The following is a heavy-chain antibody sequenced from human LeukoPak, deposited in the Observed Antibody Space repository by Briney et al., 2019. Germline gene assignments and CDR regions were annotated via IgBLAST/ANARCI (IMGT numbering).Heavy chain of an antibody. J-gene: IGHJ5*02. CDR1: GFTFSSYA. V-gene: IGHV3-23*01. CDR3: AKRGRGQVGADDL. Sequence: GGSLRLSCAASGFTFSSYAMNWVRQAPGKGLEWVSGISGSGGSTYYADSVKGRFTISRDNSKNTLYLQMDSLRAEDTAVYYCAKRGRGQVGADDLWGQGTLVTVSS. CDR2: ISGSGGST. D-gene: IGHD1-26*01.